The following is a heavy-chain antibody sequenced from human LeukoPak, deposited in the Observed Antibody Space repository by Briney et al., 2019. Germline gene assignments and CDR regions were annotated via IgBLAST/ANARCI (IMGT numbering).Heavy chain of an antibody. CDR1: GATVTIYA. V-gene: IGHV1-69*06. J-gene: IGHJ3*02. CDR3: ARAGGYSYGYSAFDI. D-gene: IGHD5-18*01. Sequence: SSENLSCKASGATVTIYANSWGWQPPRPGLGLKGGILPFFGTANYAHNSQGRVTITADKSTSTAYMELSSLRSEDTAVYYCARAGGYSYGYSAFDIWGRETMVTVFS. CDR2: ILPFFGTA.